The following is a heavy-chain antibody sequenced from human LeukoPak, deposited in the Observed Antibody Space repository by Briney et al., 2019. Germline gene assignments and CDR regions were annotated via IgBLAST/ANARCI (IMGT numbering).Heavy chain of an antibody. CDR2: IRYDGSNK. J-gene: IGHJ6*03. Sequence: PGGSLRLSCAASGFTFSSYGMHWVRQAPGKGLEWVAFIRYDGSNKYYADSVKGRSTISRDNSKNTLYLQMNSLRAEDTAVYYCATLTSAYYYYYYMDVWGKGTTVTVSS. V-gene: IGHV3-30*02. CDR3: ATLTSAYYYYYYMDV. CDR1: GFTFSSYG.